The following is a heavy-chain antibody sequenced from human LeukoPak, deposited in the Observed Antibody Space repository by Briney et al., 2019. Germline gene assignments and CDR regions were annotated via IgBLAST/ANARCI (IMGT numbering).Heavy chain of an antibody. CDR1: GYTFTRYG. Sequence: ASVNVSRKTSGYTFTRYGISWVRQAPGQGLEWMGWISAYNGNTNYAQKLQGRVTMTTDTSTSTAYMELRSLRSDDTAVYYCARDSGPFDYCSGGSFFDYWGQGTLVTVSS. CDR3: ARDSGPFDYCSGGSFFDY. J-gene: IGHJ4*02. CDR2: ISAYNGNT. D-gene: IGHD2-15*01. V-gene: IGHV1-18*01.